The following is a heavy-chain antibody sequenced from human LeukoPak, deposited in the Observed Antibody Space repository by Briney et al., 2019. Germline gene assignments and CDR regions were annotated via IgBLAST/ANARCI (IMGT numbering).Heavy chain of an antibody. CDR1: GFTFSSYA. V-gene: IGHV3-23*01. CDR3: AKDITMVRGVIGYFDY. D-gene: IGHD3-10*01. CDR2: ISGSGGST. J-gene: IGHJ4*02. Sequence: GRSLRLSCAASGFTFSSYAMSWVRQAPGKGLEWVSAISGSGGSTYYADSVKGRFTISRDNSKNTLYLQMNSLRAEDTAVYYCAKDITMVRGVIGYFDYWGQGTLVAVSS.